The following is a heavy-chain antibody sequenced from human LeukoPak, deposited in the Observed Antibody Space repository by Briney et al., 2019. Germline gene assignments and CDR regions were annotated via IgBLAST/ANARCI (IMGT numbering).Heavy chain of an antibody. V-gene: IGHV3-7*01. J-gene: IGHJ4*02. Sequence: HPGRSLRLSCAASGFTFSDYWMSWVRQAPGKGLEWVANIKQDGGENYYVDSVKGRFTISRDNARNSLYLQMDSLGLEDRAVYYCARAGRYGTGCPDYWGQGTQVTVSS. CDR2: IKQDGGEN. D-gene: IGHD2-8*02. CDR1: GFTFSDYW. CDR3: ARAGRYGTGCPDY.